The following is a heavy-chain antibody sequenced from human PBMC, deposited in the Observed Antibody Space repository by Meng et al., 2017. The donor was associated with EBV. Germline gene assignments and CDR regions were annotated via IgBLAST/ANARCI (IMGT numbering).Heavy chain of an antibody. V-gene: IGHV1-69*01. Sequence: QVQVWRSGAEVKKPGSSVTVSCKTSGGTFTSDAISWVRQAPGQGLEWMGGLIPMSGAPNYAQKFQGRITITADESTSTHYMDLSSLRSEDTAVYYCASESGRGYTPDYWGQGTLVTVSS. D-gene: IGHD3-10*01. J-gene: IGHJ4*02. CDR1: GGTFTSDA. CDR2: LIPMSGAP. CDR3: ASESGRGYTPDY.